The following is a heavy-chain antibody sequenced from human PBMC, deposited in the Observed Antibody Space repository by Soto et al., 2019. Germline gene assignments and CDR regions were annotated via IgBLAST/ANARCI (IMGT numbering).Heavy chain of an antibody. D-gene: IGHD2-15*01. CDR3: TRDLGGWPDY. CDR1: GYNFTSYA. V-gene: IGHV1-3*01. Sequence: QVQLVQSGAEVKKPGASVKFSCKASGYNFTSYAMHWVRQAPGQRLEWMGSINAGNGNTKYSQKFQGRVTITRDTSASTAYMELSSLRSEDTAVYYCTRDLGGWPDYWGQGTLVTVSS. CDR2: INAGNGNT. J-gene: IGHJ4*02.